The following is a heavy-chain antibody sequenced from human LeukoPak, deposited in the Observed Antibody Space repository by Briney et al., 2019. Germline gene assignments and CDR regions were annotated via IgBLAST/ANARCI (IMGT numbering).Heavy chain of an antibody. Sequence: AETLSLACSVSGDSISSSYWSWIRQPPGKGLEWIGNIYNSANTNYNPSLQSRVTTSADTSKSQFSLQLTSVSAADTAVYYCARRFSSRSDGNGYYYGQDAFDVWGQGTLVTVYS. J-gene: IGHJ3*01. V-gene: IGHV4-59*08. CDR2: IYNSANT. CDR3: ARRFSSRSDGNGYYYGQDAFDV. CDR1: GDSISSSY. D-gene: IGHD3-22*01.